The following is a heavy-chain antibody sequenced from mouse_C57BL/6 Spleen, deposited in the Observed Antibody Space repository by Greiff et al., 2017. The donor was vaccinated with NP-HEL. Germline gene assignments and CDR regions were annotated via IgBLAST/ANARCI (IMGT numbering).Heavy chain of an antibody. CDR3: AKESRAYGSSYPAWFAY. Sequence: EVQLVESGPELVKPGASVKISCKASGYSFTGYYMNWVKQSPEKSLEWIGEINPSTGGTTYNQKFKAKATLTVDKSSSTAYMQLKSLTSEDSAVYYCAKESRAYGSSYPAWFAYWGQGTLVTVSA. V-gene: IGHV1-42*01. J-gene: IGHJ3*01. D-gene: IGHD1-1*01. CDR1: GYSFTGYY. CDR2: INPSTGGT.